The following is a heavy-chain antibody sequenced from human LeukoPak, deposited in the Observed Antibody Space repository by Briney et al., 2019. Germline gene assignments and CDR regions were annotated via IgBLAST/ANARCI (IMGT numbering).Heavy chain of an antibody. Sequence: GASVKLSRKASGYTFTSYGMSSVRQGPGQGLERSGWISGDNGNTNYAQKLQGRVTMTTDTSTSTAYMELRSLRSDDTAVYYCARGDDYVWGSYRELDYWRQGTLVTVSS. D-gene: IGHD3-16*02. CDR1: GYTFTSYG. J-gene: IGHJ4*02. CDR3: ARGDDYVWGSYRELDY. CDR2: ISGDNGNT. V-gene: IGHV1-18*01.